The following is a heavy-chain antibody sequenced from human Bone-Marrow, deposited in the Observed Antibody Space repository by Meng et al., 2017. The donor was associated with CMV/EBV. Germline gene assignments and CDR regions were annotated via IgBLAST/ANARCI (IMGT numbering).Heavy chain of an antibody. CDR2: INPSGGTT. CDR3: ARDRESGITIFGVAPWY. J-gene: IGHJ4*02. Sequence: ASVKVSCKASGYTFTSYGISWVRQAPGQGLEWMGMINPSGGTTTYAQKFEGRITMTRDTSTSTMYLDLNGLSSEDTAVYYCARDRESGITIFGVAPWYWGQGTLVTVSS. V-gene: IGHV1-46*01. CDR1: GYTFTSYG. D-gene: IGHD3-3*01.